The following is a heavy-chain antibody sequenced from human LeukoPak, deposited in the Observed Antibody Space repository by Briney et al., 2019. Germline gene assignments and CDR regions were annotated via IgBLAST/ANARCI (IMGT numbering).Heavy chain of an antibody. CDR1: GFTFRSYA. CDR2: ISGGGGGT. Sequence: GGSLRLSCAASGFTFRSYAMGWVRQSPGKGLEWVSSISGGGGGTYYAEFVKGRFTISRDNSKNTLCLQMNSLRAEDTAVYYCAKFNEILTGYFDYWSQGTLVTVSS. V-gene: IGHV3-23*01. J-gene: IGHJ4*02. CDR3: AKFNEILTGYFDY. D-gene: IGHD3-9*01.